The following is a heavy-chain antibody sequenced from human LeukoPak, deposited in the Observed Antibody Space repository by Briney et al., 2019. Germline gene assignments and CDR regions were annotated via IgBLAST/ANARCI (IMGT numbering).Heavy chain of an antibody. CDR2: ITGSGDTT. V-gene: IGHV3-23*01. Sequence: GGSLRPSCAASGFTFSNYAMSWVRQAPGKGLEWVSVITGSGDTTYYADSVKGRFTVSRDNSKNTLYIHMNSLRVEDTAVYYCAKTYGGGHLAYFDHWGQGTLVTVSS. CDR1: GFTFSNYA. CDR3: AKTYGGGHLAYFDH. J-gene: IGHJ4*02. D-gene: IGHD1-26*01.